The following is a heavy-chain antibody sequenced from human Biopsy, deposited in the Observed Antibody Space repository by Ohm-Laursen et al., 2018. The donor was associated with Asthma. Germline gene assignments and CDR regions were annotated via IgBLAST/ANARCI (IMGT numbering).Heavy chain of an antibody. D-gene: IGHD4-17*01. V-gene: IGHV1-24*01. CDR1: GYSLTDLS. Sequence: ASVKVSCKVSGYSLTDLSMHWVRQAPGQRLEWMGGHDHEEGGTVNARRFQGRVTMTEDTSTDTAYMELSSLSSDDTAVYYCASDFPKDYVRYNFQFWGQGTLVTVSS. J-gene: IGHJ4*02. CDR2: HDHEEGGT. CDR3: ASDFPKDYVRYNFQF.